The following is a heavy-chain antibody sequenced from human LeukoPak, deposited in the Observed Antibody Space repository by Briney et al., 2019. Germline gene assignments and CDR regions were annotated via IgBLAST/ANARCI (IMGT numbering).Heavy chain of an antibody. D-gene: IGHD2-15*01. CDR1: GFTFSSYA. CDR2: ISYDGSNK. Sequence: PGGSLRLSCAASGFTFSSYAMHWVRQAPGRGLEWVAVISYDGSNKYYADSVKGRFTISRDNSKNTLYLQMNSLRAEDTAVYYCARDQDIVVVVAAVLDYWGQGTLVTVSS. V-gene: IGHV3-30*04. CDR3: ARDQDIVVVVAAVLDY. J-gene: IGHJ4*02.